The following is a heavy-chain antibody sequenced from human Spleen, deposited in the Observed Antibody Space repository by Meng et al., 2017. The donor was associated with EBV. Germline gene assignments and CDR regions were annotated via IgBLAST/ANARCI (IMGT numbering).Heavy chain of an antibody. V-gene: IGHV7-4-1*02. Sequence: QVQVEQSGSELKKPGASVKVSCKASGYSFTNYAMNWVRQAPGQGLEWMGWINPNTGNPTYAPGFTGRFVFSLDTSVSTAYLQINSLKTEDTAVYYCARELGWYFLFWGRGTLVTVSS. CDR2: INPNTGNP. J-gene: IGHJ2*01. D-gene: IGHD6-6*01. CDR1: GYSFTNYA. CDR3: ARELGWYFLF.